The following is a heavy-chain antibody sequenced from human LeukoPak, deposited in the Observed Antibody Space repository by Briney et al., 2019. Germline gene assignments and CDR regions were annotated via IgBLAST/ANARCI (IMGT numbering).Heavy chain of an antibody. CDR1: GCTFTSYG. CDR2: MNPNSGNT. V-gene: IGHV1-8*01. Sequence: ASVKVSCKASGCTFTSYGINWVRQATGQGLEWMGWMNPNSGNTGYARKFQGRVTMTRNTSISTAYMELSSLRSEDTAVYYCAIRKRLRFLEWLKTDDRYNWFDPWGQGTLVTVSS. D-gene: IGHD3-3*01. J-gene: IGHJ5*02. CDR3: AIRKRLRFLEWLKTDDRYNWFDP.